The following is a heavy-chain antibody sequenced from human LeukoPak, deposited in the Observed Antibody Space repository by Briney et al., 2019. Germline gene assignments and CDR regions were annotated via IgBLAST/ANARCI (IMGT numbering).Heavy chain of an antibody. D-gene: IGHD5-18*01. CDR2: ISGSGGST. V-gene: IGHV3-23*01. J-gene: IGHJ3*02. Sequence: GGSLRLSCAASGFTFSSYAMSWVRQAPGKGLEWVSSISGSGGSTYYADSVKGRFTISRDNAKNTLYLQMNSPRAEAKAVYYCAKVQGYSYPAFDAFDIWGQGTMVTVSS. CDR3: AKVQGYSYPAFDAFDI. CDR1: GFTFSSYA.